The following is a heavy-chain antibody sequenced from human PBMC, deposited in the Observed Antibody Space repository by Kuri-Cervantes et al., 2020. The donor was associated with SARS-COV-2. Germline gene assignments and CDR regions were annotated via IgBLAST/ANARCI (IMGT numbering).Heavy chain of an antibody. V-gene: IGHV3-48*01. CDR3: ARNIGSGKDIYYYYMDV. J-gene: IGHJ6*03. CDR2: ISSSSSTI. D-gene: IGHD2-15*01. CDR1: GFTFSNAW. Sequence: GESLKISCAASGFTFSNAWMSWVRQAPGKGLEWVSYISSSSSTIYYADSVKGRFTISRDNAKNSLYLQMNSLRAEDTAVYYCARNIGSGKDIYYYYMDVWGKGTTVTVSS.